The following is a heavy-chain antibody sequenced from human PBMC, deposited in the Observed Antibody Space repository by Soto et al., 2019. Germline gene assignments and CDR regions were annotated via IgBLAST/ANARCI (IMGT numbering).Heavy chain of an antibody. CDR2: ISAYNGNT. CDR1: GYTFTSYG. V-gene: IGHV1-18*04. J-gene: IGHJ1*01. CDR3: ASDVFCTNGVCYKYFKH. Sequence: ASVKVSCKASGYTFTSYGISWVRQAPGQGLEWMGWISAYNGNTNYAQKLQSRVTMTTDTSTSTAYMELRSLRSDDTAVYYCASDVFCTNGVCYKYFKHCGQGNMVTV. D-gene: IGHD2-8*01.